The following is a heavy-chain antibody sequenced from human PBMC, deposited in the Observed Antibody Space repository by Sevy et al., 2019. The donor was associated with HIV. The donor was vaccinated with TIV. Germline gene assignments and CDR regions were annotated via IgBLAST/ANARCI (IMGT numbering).Heavy chain of an antibody. Sequence: GESLKISCKGSGYSFTSYWIGWVRQMPGKGLEWMGLIYPSDSDTRYSPSFQGQVTISADKSISTAYLQWSSLKASDTAMYYCARGANYYDSSPYYYYYMDVWVKGTTVTVSS. D-gene: IGHD3-22*01. CDR2: IYPSDSDT. J-gene: IGHJ6*03. CDR1: GYSFTSYW. CDR3: ARGANYYDSSPYYYYYMDV. V-gene: IGHV5-51*01.